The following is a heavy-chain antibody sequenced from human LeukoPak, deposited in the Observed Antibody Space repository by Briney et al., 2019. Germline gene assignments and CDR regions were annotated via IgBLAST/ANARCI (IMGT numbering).Heavy chain of an antibody. J-gene: IGHJ6*03. CDR2: ISAGGATI. V-gene: IGHV3-23*01. CDR3: AKDSGGTYFYYYYYMDV. D-gene: IGHD1-26*01. Sequence: GGSLRLSCAASGFSFSTYAMSWVRQAPGKGLEWVSSISAGGATIYYADSVKGRFTVSRDNSKNTLYLHMNSLRAEDTAIYYCAKDSGGTYFYYYYYMDVWGKGTTVTVSS. CDR1: GFSFSTYA.